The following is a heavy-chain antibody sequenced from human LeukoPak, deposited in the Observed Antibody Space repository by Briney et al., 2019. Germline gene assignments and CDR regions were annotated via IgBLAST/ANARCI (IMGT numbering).Heavy chain of an antibody. CDR3: AKDLSRAVAADWFDP. Sequence: GGSLSLTCAAYRFTPSNYDMRCVRQAQEEGLEWVSSISYSGGSTYYADSVKGRFTISRDNSKNTLYLQMTNLRAADTAVYYCAKDLSRAVAADWFDPWDQGSLVTVSS. CDR2: ISYSGGST. V-gene: IGHV3-23*01. D-gene: IGHD6-19*01. CDR1: RFTPSNYD. J-gene: IGHJ5*02.